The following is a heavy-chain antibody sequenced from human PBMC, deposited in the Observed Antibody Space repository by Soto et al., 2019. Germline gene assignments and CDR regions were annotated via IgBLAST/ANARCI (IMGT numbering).Heavy chain of an antibody. D-gene: IGHD5-12*01. J-gene: IGHJ4*02. CDR1: RFAVRDNY. CDR3: ATRTITLPH. V-gene: IGHV3-66*01. CDR2: IYSGGTT. Sequence: ESGGGLVQPGGSLRLSCAASRFAVRDNYMSWVRQAPGKGLEFVSLIYSGGTTSYADSVKGRFTISRDNSKNTLYLQMNNLSAEDTAVYYCATRTITLPHWGQGTLVTVSS.